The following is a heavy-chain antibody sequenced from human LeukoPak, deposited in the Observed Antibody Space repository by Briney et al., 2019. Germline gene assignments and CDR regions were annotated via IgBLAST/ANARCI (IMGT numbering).Heavy chain of an antibody. J-gene: IGHJ4*02. CDR3: ARGLQQMAQTRSDYFDS. V-gene: IGHV4-34*01. CDR2: MNHSGGA. D-gene: IGHD6-13*01. CDR1: GGSFSGYH. Sequence: PSETLSLTCAVYGGSFSGYHWGWIRQPPGKGLEWIGEMNHSGGANHSPSLKSRVAISVDTSKNQFSLKLTSVTAADTAVYFCARGLQQMAQTRSDYFDSWGQGTLVTVSS.